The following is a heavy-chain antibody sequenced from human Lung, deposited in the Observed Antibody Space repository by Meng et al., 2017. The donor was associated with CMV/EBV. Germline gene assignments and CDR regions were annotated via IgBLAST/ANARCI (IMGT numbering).Heavy chain of an antibody. Sequence: SXEASGFTFSNYGMHWVRQAPGKGLEWVAYIRFDGTQTYYSDSVKGRFAIFRDNSKNTLYLQMHSLTTEDTAMFYCAKVAESTTSPYNYFGAWGQGTXVTVSS. J-gene: IGHJ5*02. CDR1: GFTFSNYG. CDR3: AKVAESTTSPYNYFGA. CDR2: IRFDGTQT. V-gene: IGHV3-30*02. D-gene: IGHD1-1*01.